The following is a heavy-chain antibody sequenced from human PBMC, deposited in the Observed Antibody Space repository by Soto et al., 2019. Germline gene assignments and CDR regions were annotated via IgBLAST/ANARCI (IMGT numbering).Heavy chain of an antibody. J-gene: IGHJ6*03. CDR2: IYPGDSDT. Sequence: GESLKISCKGSGYSFTSYWIGWVRQMPGKGLEWMGIIYPGDSDTRYSPSFQGQVTISADKSISTAYLQWSSLKASDTAMYYCARRKTYATGPRGYYYYYMDVWGKGTTVTVSS. V-gene: IGHV5-51*01. D-gene: IGHD2-8*01. CDR3: ARRKTYATGPRGYYYYYMDV. CDR1: GYSFTSYW.